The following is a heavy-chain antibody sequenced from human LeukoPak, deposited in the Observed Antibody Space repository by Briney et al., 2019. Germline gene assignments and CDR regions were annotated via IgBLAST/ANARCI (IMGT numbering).Heavy chain of an antibody. J-gene: IGHJ4*02. CDR2: INPSGGST. D-gene: IGHD3-22*01. CDR3: ARVRYYYDSSAYPYYFDY. V-gene: IGHV1-46*01. Sequence: ASVKVSCKASGYTFTSYYMHWVRQAPGQGLEWMGIINPSGGSTSYAQKFQGRVTTTRDTSTSTVHMELSSLRSEDTAVYYCARVRYYYDSSAYPYYFDYWGQGTLVTVSS. CDR1: GYTFTSYY.